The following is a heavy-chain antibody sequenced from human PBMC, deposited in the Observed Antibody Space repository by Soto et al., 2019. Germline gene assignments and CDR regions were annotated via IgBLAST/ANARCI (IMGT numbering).Heavy chain of an antibody. CDR3: ARYCNGGACYSASLDY. CDR1: PFTFRSYS. CDR2: ISYDGSKE. V-gene: IGHV3-30*09. Sequence: QEQMVQSGGGVVQPGRSLRLSCAASPFTFRSYSMHWVRQAPGKGLEWVTSISYDGSKESYADSVKGRFADSRDNSKNTLYLQMNSLRPEDTAVYYCARYCNGGACYSASLDYWGQGTQVTVSS. J-gene: IGHJ4*02. D-gene: IGHD2-15*01.